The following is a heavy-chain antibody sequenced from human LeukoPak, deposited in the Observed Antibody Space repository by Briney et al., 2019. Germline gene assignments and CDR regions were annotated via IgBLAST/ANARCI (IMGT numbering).Heavy chain of an antibody. Sequence: PSETLSLTCTVSGGSISSYYWSWIRQPPGKGLEWIGYIYYSGSTNYNPSLKSRVTISVDTPKNQFSLKLSSVTAADTAVYYCARVSGYDWESFYDYWGQGTLVTVSS. V-gene: IGHV4-59*01. CDR3: ARVSGYDWESFYDY. CDR2: IYYSGST. CDR1: GGSISSYY. D-gene: IGHD5-12*01. J-gene: IGHJ4*02.